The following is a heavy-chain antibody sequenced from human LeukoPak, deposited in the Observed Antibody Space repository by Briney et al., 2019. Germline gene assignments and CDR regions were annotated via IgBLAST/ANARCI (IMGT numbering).Heavy chain of an antibody. CDR1: GLTFSSYW. CDR2: IKSKTDGGTT. CDR3: TPDSSEWLLLPY. J-gene: IGHJ4*02. V-gene: IGHV3-15*01. D-gene: IGHD3-22*01. Sequence: PGGSLRLSCAASGLTFSSYWMSWVRQAPGKGLEWVGRIKSKTDGGTTDYAAPVKGRFTISRDDSKNTLYLQMNSLKTEDTAVYYCTPDSSEWLLLPYWGQGTLVTVSS.